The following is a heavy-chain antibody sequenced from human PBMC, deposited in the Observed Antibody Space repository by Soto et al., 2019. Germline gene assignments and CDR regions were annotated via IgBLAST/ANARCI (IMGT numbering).Heavy chain of an antibody. CDR1: GFTFSSYG. V-gene: IGHV3-33*01. Sequence: GGSLRLSCAASGFTFSSYGMHWVRQAPGKGLEWVAVIWYDGSNKYYADSVKGRFTISRDNSKNTLYLQMNSLRAEDTAVYYCARASGDYGDSLDYWGQGTLVTVSS. J-gene: IGHJ4*02. CDR2: IWYDGSNK. D-gene: IGHD4-17*01. CDR3: ARASGDYGDSLDY.